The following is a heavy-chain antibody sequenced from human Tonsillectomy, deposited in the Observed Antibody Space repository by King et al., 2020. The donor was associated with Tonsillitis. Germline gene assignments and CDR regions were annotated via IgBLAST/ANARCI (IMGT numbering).Heavy chain of an antibody. D-gene: IGHD5-12*01. CDR3: ARDRGYSGYYYYYGMDV. CDR2: ISAYNGDS. CDR1: GYTFTSYG. V-gene: IGHV1-18*04. J-gene: IGHJ6*02. Sequence: VQLVESGAEVKKPGASVKVSCKASGYTFTSYGISWVRQAPGQGLEWMGWISAYNGDSNYAQKLQGRVTMTTDTSTSTGYMELRSLRSDDTAVYYCARDRGYSGYYYYYGMDVWGQGTTVTVSS.